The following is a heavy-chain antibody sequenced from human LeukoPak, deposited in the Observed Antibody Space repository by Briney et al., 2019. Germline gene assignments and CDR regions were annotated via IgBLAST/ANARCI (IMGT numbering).Heavy chain of an antibody. CDR2: ISYDGSNK. CDR3: AKGSYYFDY. V-gene: IGHV3-30*18. CDR1: GFTFSSYG. J-gene: IGHJ4*02. Sequence: GGSLRLSCAASGFTFSSYGVHWVRQAPGKGLEWVAVISYDGSNKYYADSVKGRFTISRDNSKNTLYLHMNSLRAEDTAVYYCAKGSYYFDYWGQGTLVTVSS.